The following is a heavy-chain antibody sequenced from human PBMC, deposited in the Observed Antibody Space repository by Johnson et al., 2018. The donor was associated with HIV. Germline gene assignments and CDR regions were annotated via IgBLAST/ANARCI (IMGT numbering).Heavy chain of an antibody. CDR1: GFTVSSNY. CDR3: ARDRGNWAWVAFDS. Sequence: EVQLVESGGGLVQPGGSLRLSCAASGFTVSSNYMSWVRQAPGKGLEWVSVIYSGGSTYYADSVKGRFTISRDNSKNTLYLQMNSLRAEDTAVYYCARDRGNWAWVAFDSWGQGTMVTVSS. V-gene: IGHV3-66*02. J-gene: IGHJ3*02. D-gene: IGHD1-1*01. CDR2: IYSGGST.